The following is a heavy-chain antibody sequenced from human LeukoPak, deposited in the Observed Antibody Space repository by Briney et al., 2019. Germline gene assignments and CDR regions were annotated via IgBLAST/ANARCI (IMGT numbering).Heavy chain of an antibody. Sequence: SETLSLTCTVSSGSISSYYWSWIRQPAGKGLEWIGRIYTSGSTNYSPSLKSRVTISVDTSKNQCSLELSSVTAADTAVYYCARQSYSSSAPYYYWGQGTLVTVSS. J-gene: IGHJ4*02. D-gene: IGHD6-6*01. CDR1: SGSISSYY. CDR2: IYTSGST. V-gene: IGHV4-4*07. CDR3: ARQSYSSSAPYYY.